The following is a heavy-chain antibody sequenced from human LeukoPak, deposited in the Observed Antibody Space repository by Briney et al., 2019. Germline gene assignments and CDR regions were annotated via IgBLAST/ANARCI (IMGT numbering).Heavy chain of an antibody. CDR2: IYISGST. J-gene: IGHJ4*02. V-gene: IGHV4-4*07. CDR3: ARVAYDSRGYYYLDY. D-gene: IGHD3-22*01. Sequence: SETLSLTCTVSGDSISDYYWSWIRQPAGKGLEWIGRIYISGSTNYNPSLGRRVNVSVGTSKHQLFLDVSSVTAADRPVYYCARVAYDSRGYYYLDYWGQGTVDSVPT. CDR1: GDSISDYY.